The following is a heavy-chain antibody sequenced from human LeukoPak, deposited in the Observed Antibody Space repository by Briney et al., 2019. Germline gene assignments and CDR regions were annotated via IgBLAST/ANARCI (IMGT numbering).Heavy chain of an antibody. D-gene: IGHD3-10*01. J-gene: IGHJ4*02. CDR1: GYSVSSGYF. V-gene: IGHV4-38-2*02. Sequence: SETLSLTCTVSGYSVSSGYFWGWIRQPPGKGLEWIGSVYHSGSTYYNPSLKSRVTISVDTSKNQFSLKLSSVTAADTAVYYCARTRYYYNSRSYGAPYYFDYWGQGTLVTVSS. CDR2: VYHSGST. CDR3: ARTRYYYNSRSYGAPYYFDY.